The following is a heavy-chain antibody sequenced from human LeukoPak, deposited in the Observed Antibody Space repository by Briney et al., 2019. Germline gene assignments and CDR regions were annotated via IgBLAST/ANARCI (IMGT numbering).Heavy chain of an antibody. V-gene: IGHV3-7*03. D-gene: IGHD3-10*01. CDR1: GFAFSSYW. CDR3: ARGDFYGSGSSYHYAFDI. Sequence: GGSLRLSCAASGFAFSSYWMSWVRQAPGKGLEWVANIKPDGSEKHYVDSVKGRLTIARDNAKNSLFLQMNSLRAEDTAVYYCARGDFYGSGSSYHYAFDIWGQGTMVTVSS. CDR2: IKPDGSEK. J-gene: IGHJ3*02.